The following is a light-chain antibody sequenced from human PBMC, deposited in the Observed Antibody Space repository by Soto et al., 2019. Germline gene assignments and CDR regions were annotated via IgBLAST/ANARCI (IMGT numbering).Light chain of an antibody. J-gene: IGLJ3*02. CDR3: QTWGTGIQV. CDR1: SGHSNYA. V-gene: IGLV4-69*01. CDR2: INSDGSH. Sequence: QPVLTQSPSASASLGASVRLTCTLSSGHSNYAIAWHRQQPEKGPQYLMRINSDGSHSKGDGIPDRLSGSRSGAERYLTISSLQSEDEADYYCQTWGTGIQVFGGGTKLTVL.